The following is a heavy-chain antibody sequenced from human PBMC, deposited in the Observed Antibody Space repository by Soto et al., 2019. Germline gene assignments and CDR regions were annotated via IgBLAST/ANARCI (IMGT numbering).Heavy chain of an antibody. CDR1: GGSISSYY. CDR2: IYYSGST. J-gene: IGHJ3*02. V-gene: IGHV4-59*01. D-gene: IGHD2-2*01. Sequence: PSETLSLTCTVSGGSISSYYWSWIRQPPGKGLEWIGYIYYSGSTNYNPSLKSRVTISVDTSKNQFSLKLSSVTAADTAVYYCASNVSTVCSITSCLADAFDIWGQGTMGTV. CDR3: ASNVSTVCSITSCLADAFDI.